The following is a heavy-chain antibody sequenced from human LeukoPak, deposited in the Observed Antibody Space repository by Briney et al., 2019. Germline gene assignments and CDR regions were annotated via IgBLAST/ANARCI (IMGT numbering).Heavy chain of an antibody. D-gene: IGHD4-11*01. V-gene: IGHV4-38-2*02. CDR3: ARGWDYRESRTTIHAFDI. Sequence: SETLSLTCTVSGYSISNGYYWGWIRQPPGKGLEWIGSISHTGYTYYNPSLKSRFTISVDTSKNQFSLKLSSVTAADTAVYYCARGWDYRESRTTIHAFDIWGQGTMVTVSS. CDR2: ISHTGYT. J-gene: IGHJ3*02. CDR1: GYSISNGYY.